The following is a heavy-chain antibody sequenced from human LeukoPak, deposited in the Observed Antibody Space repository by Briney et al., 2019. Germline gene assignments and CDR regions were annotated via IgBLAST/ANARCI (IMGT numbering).Heavy chain of an antibody. Sequence: GRSLRLSCAASGFTFSSYGMHWVRQAPGKGLEWVAVISYDGSNKYYADSVKGRFTISRDNSKNTLYLQMNSLRAEDTAVYYCAKNRWFGETGYFDYWGQGTLVTASS. CDR1: GFTFSSYG. CDR2: ISYDGSNK. CDR3: AKNRWFGETGYFDY. J-gene: IGHJ4*02. D-gene: IGHD3-10*01. V-gene: IGHV3-30*18.